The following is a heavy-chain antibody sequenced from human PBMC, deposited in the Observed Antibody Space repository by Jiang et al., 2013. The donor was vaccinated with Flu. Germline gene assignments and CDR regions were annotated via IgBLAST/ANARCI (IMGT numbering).Heavy chain of an antibody. D-gene: IGHD3/OR15-3a*01. V-gene: IGHV1-69*04. J-gene: IGHJ3*02. Sequence: FSSYAISWVRQAPGQGLEWMGRIIPLLGITKDAQKLQGRVNITADKSTSTVYMELRSLRSEDTAVYYCAREGLGDGFDMWGQGTLVTVSS. CDR1: FSSYA. CDR2: IIPLLGIT. CDR3: AREGLGDGFDM.